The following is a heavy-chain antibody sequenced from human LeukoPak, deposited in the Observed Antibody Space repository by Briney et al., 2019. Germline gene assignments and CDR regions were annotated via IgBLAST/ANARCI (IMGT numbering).Heavy chain of an antibody. D-gene: IGHD3-10*01. Sequence: PSETLSLTCTVSGGSISSGGYYWSWIRQPPGKGLEWIGYIYHSGSTYYNPSLKSRVTISVDRSKNQFSLKLSSVTAADTAVYYCARRLVRGVNYYYYYGMDVWGQGTTVIVSS. CDR1: GGSISSGGYY. J-gene: IGHJ6*02. CDR3: ARRLVRGVNYYYYYGMDV. V-gene: IGHV4-30-2*01. CDR2: IYHSGST.